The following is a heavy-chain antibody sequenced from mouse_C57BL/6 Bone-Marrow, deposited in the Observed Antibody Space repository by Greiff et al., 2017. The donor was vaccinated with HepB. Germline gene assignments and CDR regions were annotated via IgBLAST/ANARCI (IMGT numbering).Heavy chain of an antibody. CDR1: GYTFTSYW. J-gene: IGHJ2*01. CDR3: ARPPSGY. D-gene: IGHD6-1*01. CDR2: IDPSDSYT. V-gene: IGHV1-50*01. Sequence: QVQLQQPGAELVKPGASVKLSCKASGYTFTSYWMQWVKQRPGQGLECIGEIDPSDSYTNYNQKFKGKATLTVDTSSSTAYMQLSSLTSEDSAVYYCARPPSGYWGQGTTLTVSS.